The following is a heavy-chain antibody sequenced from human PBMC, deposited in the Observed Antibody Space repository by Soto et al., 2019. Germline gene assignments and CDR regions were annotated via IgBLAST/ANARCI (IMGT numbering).Heavy chain of an antibody. D-gene: IGHD2-15*01. J-gene: IGHJ4*02. V-gene: IGHV1-18*01. CDR1: GYTFTSYG. CDR2: ISAYNGNT. Sequence: ASVKVSCKASGYTFTSYGISWVRQAPGQRLEWMGWISAYNGNTNYAQKLQGRVTMTTDTSTSTAYMELRSLRSDDTAVYYCARDSELGYCSGGSCYPIYHYWGQGTLVTVSS. CDR3: ARDSELGYCSGGSCYPIYHY.